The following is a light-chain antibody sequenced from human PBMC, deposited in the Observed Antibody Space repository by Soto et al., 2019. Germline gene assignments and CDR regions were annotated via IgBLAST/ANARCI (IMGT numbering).Light chain of an antibody. CDR3: QSYDSSLSGSV. Sequence: QSVLTQPPSVSGAPGQRVTISCTGSSSNIGAGYDVHWYQQLPGTAPKLLIYGNSNRHSGVPDRFSGSKSGTSASLAITGLQAEDEADYYSQSYDSSLSGSVFGGGTKVTVL. CDR1: SSNIGAGYD. J-gene: IGLJ2*01. CDR2: GNS. V-gene: IGLV1-40*01.